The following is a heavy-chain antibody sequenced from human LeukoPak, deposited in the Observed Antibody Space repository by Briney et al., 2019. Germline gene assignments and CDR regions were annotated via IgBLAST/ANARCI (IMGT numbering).Heavy chain of an antibody. V-gene: IGHV1-18*01. J-gene: IGHJ6*02. CDR1: GYILTNYG. CDR3: AREVVNYYGSGSYFSQNYYGMDV. Sequence: GASVKVSCSSSGYILTNYGIYWVRQAPGQGLEWMGWITAQNGNINYAQRFQGRVTMTTDTSTSTAYMELRSLKSDDTAVYYCAREVVNYYGSGSYFSQNYYGMDVWGQGTTVTVSS. CDR2: ITAQNGNI. D-gene: IGHD3-10*01.